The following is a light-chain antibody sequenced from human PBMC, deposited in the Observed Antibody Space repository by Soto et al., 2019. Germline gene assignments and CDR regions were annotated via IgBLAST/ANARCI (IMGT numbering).Light chain of an antibody. J-gene: IGLJ1*01. CDR2: EVN. CDR1: SSDINAYDY. V-gene: IGLV2-14*01. CDR3: FSFTTAGTNV. Sequence: QSVLTQPASLSGYPGQSITIYCTGTSSDINAYDYVSWCQQHPVKAHKLIISEVNNRASGVSSGFSGSNSGNTAYLTISGFQVEDEAEYFCFSFTTAGTNVFGTGTKGTLL.